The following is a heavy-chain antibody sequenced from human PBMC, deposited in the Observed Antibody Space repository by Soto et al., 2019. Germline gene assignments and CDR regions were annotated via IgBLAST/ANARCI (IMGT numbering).Heavy chain of an antibody. CDR2: ISGSGGST. D-gene: IGHD6-6*01. J-gene: IGHJ4*02. CDR1: GFTFSSYA. V-gene: IGHV3-23*01. Sequence: GGSLRLSCAASGFTFSSYAMSWVRQAPGKGLEWVSAISGSGGSTYYADSVKGRFTISRDNSKNTLYLQMNSLRAEDTAVYYCANIRGYSSSGTEHYFDYWGQGTLVTVAS. CDR3: ANIRGYSSSGTEHYFDY.